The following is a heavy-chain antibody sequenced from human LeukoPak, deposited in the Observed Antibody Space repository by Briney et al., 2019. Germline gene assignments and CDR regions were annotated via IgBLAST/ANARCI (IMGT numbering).Heavy chain of an antibody. D-gene: IGHD6-19*01. CDR3: AREPLYSSGWYALNYYYGMDV. J-gene: IGHJ6*02. CDR2: INPNSGGT. Sequence: RASVKVSCKASGYTFTGYYMHWVRQAPGQGLEWMGWINPNSGGTNYAQKFQGWVTMTRDTSISTAYMELSRLRSDDTAVYYCAREPLYSSGWYALNYYYGMDVWGQGTTVTVSS. CDR1: GYTFTGYY. V-gene: IGHV1-2*04.